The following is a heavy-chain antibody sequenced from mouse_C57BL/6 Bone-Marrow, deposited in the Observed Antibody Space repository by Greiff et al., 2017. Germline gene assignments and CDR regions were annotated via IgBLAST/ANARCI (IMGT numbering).Heavy chain of an antibody. CDR1: GFNIKDDY. CDR3: TTPFTTVVEYAMDY. V-gene: IGHV14-4*01. D-gene: IGHD1-1*01. Sequence: VQLQQSGAELVRPGASVKLSCTASGFNIKDDYMHWVKQRPEQGLEWIGWIDPENGDTEYASKYQDKATITADTSSNTAYLQLSSLTSEDTAVYDCTTPFTTVVEYAMDYWGQGTSVTVSS. CDR2: IDPENGDT. J-gene: IGHJ4*01.